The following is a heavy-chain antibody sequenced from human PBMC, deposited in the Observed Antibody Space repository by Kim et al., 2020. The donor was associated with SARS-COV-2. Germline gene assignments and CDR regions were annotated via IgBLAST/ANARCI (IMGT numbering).Heavy chain of an antibody. CDR3: AKGQDCSSTSCYRKNPDYTTNYVMAF. J-gene: IGHJ6*02. CDR1: GFTFSSYA. V-gene: IGHV3-23*01. Sequence: GGSLRLSCAASGFTFSSYAMSWVRQAPGKGLEWVSAISGSGGSTYYADSVKGRFTISRDNSKNTLYLQMNSLRAEDTAVYYCAKGQDCSSTSCYRKNPDYTTNYVMAFWGQGTTVTASS. CDR2: ISGSGGST. D-gene: IGHD2-2*01.